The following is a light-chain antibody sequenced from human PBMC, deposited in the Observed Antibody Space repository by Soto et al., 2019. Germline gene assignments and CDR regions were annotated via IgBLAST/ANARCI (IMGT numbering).Light chain of an antibody. CDR1: SSNIGSEN. V-gene: IGLV1-44*01. Sequence: QSVLTQPPSASGTPGQRVTISCSGSSSNIGSENVNWYQQVPGTAPKLLIYANNQRPSGVPDRFSVSKSGTSASLAIGGLQSEDEADYYCAAWDDSLKGWGFGGGTKLTVL. CDR3: AAWDDSLKGWG. J-gene: IGLJ3*02. CDR2: ANN.